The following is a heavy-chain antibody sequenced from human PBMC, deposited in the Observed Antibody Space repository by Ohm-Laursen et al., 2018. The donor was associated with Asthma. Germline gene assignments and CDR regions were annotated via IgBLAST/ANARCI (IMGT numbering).Heavy chain of an antibody. D-gene: IGHD3-16*01. CDR1: GGSFSGYY. V-gene: IGHV4-34*09. CDR2: IYYSGST. J-gene: IGHJ5*02. CDR3: ARDRIEGVFRWFDP. Sequence: SQTLSLTCPVYGGSFSGYYWSWIRQPPGKGLEWIGYIYYSGSTYYNPSLKSRVAISVDTSKNQFSLKLSSVTAADTAVYYCARDRIEGVFRWFDPWGQGTLVTVSS.